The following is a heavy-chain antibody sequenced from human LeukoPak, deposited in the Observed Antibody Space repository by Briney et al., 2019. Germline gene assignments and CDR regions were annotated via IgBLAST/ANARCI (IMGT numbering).Heavy chain of an antibody. CDR1: GFTFNSYW. V-gene: IGHV3-7*01. CDR2: IKQDGSEK. J-gene: IGHJ4*02. CDR3: ARDHYSLGIDD. D-gene: IGHD2-21*01. Sequence: GGSLRLSCAASGFTFNSYWMSWVRQAPGKGLEWVANIKQDGSEKYHVDSVKGRFTISRDNTKNSVYLQMNSLRAEDTAVYYCARDHYSLGIDDWGEGTLVTVSS.